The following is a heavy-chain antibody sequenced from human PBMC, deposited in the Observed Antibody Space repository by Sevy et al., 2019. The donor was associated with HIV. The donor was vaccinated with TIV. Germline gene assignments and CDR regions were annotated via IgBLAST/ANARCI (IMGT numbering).Heavy chain of an antibody. D-gene: IGHD6-19*01. Sequence: GESRKISCKGSGYSFTSYWIGWVRQMPGKGLEWMGIIYPGDSDTRYSPSFQGQVTISADKSISTAYLQWSSLKASDTAMYYCARRPRGAVAGTGFDYWGQGTQVTVSS. V-gene: IGHV5-51*01. J-gene: IGHJ4*02. CDR3: ARRPRGAVAGTGFDY. CDR1: GYSFTSYW. CDR2: IYPGDSDT.